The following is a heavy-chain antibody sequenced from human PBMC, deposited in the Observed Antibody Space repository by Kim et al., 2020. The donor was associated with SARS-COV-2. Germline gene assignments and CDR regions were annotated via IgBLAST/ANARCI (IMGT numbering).Heavy chain of an antibody. J-gene: IGHJ4*02. D-gene: IGHD5-12*01. V-gene: IGHV1-18*04. CDR2: ISADNGNT. Sequence: ASVKVSCKASGYTFTSYGISWVRQAPGQGLEWMGWISADNGNTNYAQKLQGRVTMTTDTSTSTAYMELRSLRSDDTAVYYCARDFSGYDPFDYWGQGTLVTVSS. CDR1: GYTFTSYG. CDR3: ARDFSGYDPFDY.